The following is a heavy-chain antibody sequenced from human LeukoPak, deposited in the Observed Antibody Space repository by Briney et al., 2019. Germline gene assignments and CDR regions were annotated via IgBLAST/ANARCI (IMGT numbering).Heavy chain of an antibody. CDR3: ARGHLGYCSGGSCAAFDY. CDR2: INHSGST. CDR1: GFSLSTSGVG. Sequence: SGPTLVNPTQTLTLTCTFAGFSLSTSGVGVGWIRQPPGKALEWLGEINHSGSTNYNPSLKSRVTISVDTSKNQFSLKLSSVTAADTAVYYCARGHLGYCSGGSCAAFDYWGQGTLVTVSS. V-gene: IGHV4-39*07. J-gene: IGHJ4*02. D-gene: IGHD2-15*01.